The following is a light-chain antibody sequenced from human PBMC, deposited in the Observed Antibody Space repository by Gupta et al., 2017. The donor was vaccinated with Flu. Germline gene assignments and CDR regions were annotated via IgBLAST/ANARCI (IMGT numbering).Light chain of an antibody. CDR1: SGHSSYA. V-gene: IGLV4-69*01. J-gene: IGLJ2*01. CDR3: QTWVSGIVV. CDR2: LHSDGSN. Sequence: QLVLTQSSSASASLGASVKLTCTLSSGHSSYAIAWHQQQPEKGPRYLIKLHSDGSNNKGDGYPAPFSGYSSGAARYLTISRLQAEDEDDYYCQTWVSGIVVFGGGTKLTVL.